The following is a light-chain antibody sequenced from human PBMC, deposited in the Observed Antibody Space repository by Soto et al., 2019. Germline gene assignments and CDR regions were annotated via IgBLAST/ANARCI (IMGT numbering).Light chain of an antibody. Sequence: QSALTQPASVSGSPGQSITISCTGTSSDVGSYNLVSWYQQHPGKAPKLMIYEGSKRPSGVSNRFSSSKSGNTSSLTISWLQAEDDADYYCCSYAGSSTLDVVFGGGTKLTVL. CDR3: CSYAGSSTLDVV. CDR2: EGS. V-gene: IGLV2-23*01. CDR1: SSDVGSYNL. J-gene: IGLJ2*01.